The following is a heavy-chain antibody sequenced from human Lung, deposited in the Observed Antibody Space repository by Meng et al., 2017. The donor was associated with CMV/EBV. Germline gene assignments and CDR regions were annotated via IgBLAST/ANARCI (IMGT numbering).Heavy chain of an antibody. CDR1: GGSISSSNW. CDR2: IYHSGST. J-gene: IGHJ4*02. CDR3: ASFPPPGKQWLVTDY. Sequence: QVHVQESCPGLVKPSGTLSLTCAVSGGSISSSNWWSWVRQPPGKGLEWIGEIYHSGSTNYNPSLKSRVTISVDKSKNQFSLKLSSVTAADTAVYYCASFPPPGKQWLVTDYWGQGTLVTVSS. V-gene: IGHV4-4*02. D-gene: IGHD6-19*01.